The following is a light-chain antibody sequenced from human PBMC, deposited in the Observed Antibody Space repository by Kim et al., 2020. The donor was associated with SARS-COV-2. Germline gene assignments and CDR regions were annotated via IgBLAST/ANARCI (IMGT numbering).Light chain of an antibody. CDR2: GNN. J-gene: IGLJ3*02. CDR1: SSNIGAGSD. V-gene: IGLV1-40*01. CDR3: QSYDNSLSVWV. Sequence: GVTISCTGSSSNIGAGSDVHWYQHLPGTAPRLLIFGNNNRPSGVSDRFSGSKSGTSASLAITGLQAEDESAYYCQSYDNSLSVWVFGGGTQLTVL.